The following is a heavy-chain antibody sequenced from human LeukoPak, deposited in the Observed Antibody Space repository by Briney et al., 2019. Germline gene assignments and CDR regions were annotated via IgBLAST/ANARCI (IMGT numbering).Heavy chain of an antibody. CDR1: GFTFSSYG. J-gene: IGHJ4*02. V-gene: IGHV3-33*01. D-gene: IGHD3-16*02. CDR3: ARMDHYVWGSYRALDY. Sequence: PGRSLRLSCAASGFTFSSYGMHWVRQAPGKGLEWVAVIWYDGSNKYYADSVKGRFTISRDNSKNTLYLQMNSLRAEDTAVYYCARMDHYVWGSYRALDYWGQGTLVTVSS. CDR2: IWYDGSNK.